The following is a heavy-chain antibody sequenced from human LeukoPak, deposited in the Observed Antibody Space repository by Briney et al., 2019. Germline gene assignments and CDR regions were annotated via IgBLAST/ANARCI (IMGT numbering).Heavy chain of an antibody. J-gene: IGHJ4*02. CDR2: IKSKTDGGTT. V-gene: IGHV3-15*01. D-gene: IGHD3-16*01. Sequence: GGSLRLSCAASGFTFSSAWMSWVRQAPGKGLEWVGRIKSKTDGGTTDYAAPVKGRFTISRDDSKNTLYLQMNSLKTEDTAVYYCTTYLGSYAFDYWGQGTLVTVSS. CDR3: TTYLGSYAFDY. CDR1: GFTFSSAW.